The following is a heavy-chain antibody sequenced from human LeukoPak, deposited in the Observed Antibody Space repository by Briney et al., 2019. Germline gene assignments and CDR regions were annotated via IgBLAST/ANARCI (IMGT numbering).Heavy chain of an antibody. Sequence: PGGSLRLSCAVCGFTASSNYMSWVRQARGKGLEWVSVIYSDDRTYYADSVKGRFSISRHTSKKTLYLQMNSLRAEDTAVYYCAREVMAKRRAFDIWGQGTGVTVSS. CDR1: GFTASSNY. V-gene: IGHV3-53*04. CDR2: IYSDDRT. J-gene: IGHJ3*02. D-gene: IGHD2-8*01. CDR3: AREVMAKRRAFDI.